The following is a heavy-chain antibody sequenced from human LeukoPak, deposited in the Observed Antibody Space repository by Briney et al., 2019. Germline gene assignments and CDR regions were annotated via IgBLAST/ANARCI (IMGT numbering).Heavy chain of an antibody. CDR3: ARGEDMITFGGVIVGAKLVDP. V-gene: IGHV3-33*01. D-gene: IGHD3-16*02. Sequence: GGSLRLSCAASGFTFSSYGMHWVRQAPGKGLEWVAVIWYDGSNKYYADSVKGRFTISRDNSKNTLYLQMNSLRAEDTAVYYCARGEDMITFGGVIVGAKLVDPWGQGTLVTVSS. CDR2: IWYDGSNK. J-gene: IGHJ5*02. CDR1: GFTFSSYG.